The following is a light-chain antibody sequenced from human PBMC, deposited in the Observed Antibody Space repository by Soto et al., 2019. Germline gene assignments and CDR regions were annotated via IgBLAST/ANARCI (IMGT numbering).Light chain of an antibody. V-gene: IGKV3-20*01. CDR2: GAS. CDR3: QQYDSSPKT. Sequence: EIVLTQSPGTLSXSPXXXXTXXXRASQSVSSSYLAWYQQKPGQAPRLLIYGASSRATGIPDRFSGSGSGTDFTLTISRLEPEDFAVYYCQQYDSSPKTFGQGTKVDI. J-gene: IGKJ1*01. CDR1: QSVSSSY.